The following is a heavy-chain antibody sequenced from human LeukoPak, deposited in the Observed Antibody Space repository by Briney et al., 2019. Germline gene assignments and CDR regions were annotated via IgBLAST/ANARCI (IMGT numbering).Heavy chain of an antibody. J-gene: IGHJ6*03. CDR3: AKLGGQEVYNYYVGV. Sequence: GGSLRLSCEASVFTFSIYAMSWVRQAPGRGLEGVSGIIDSGDITYYANSVKGRFTISRDNSENTLYLQMNSLRAEDTAVYYCAKLGGQEVYNYYVGVWGKGTTVAVSS. CDR2: IIDSGDIT. D-gene: IGHD3-16*01. V-gene: IGHV3-23*01. CDR1: VFTFSIYA.